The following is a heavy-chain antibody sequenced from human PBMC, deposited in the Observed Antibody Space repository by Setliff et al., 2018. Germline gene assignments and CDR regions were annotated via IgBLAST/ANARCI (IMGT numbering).Heavy chain of an antibody. CDR1: GYTFGAHY. CDR2: INPNSGDT. J-gene: IGHJ4*02. D-gene: IGHD2-21*01. Sequence: ASVKVSCKASGYTFGAHYIHWVRQAPGQGFEWMGWINPNSGDTNSAKKFQGRVTMTTDTSTSTAYMELKSLRYDDTAVYYCAREVYCSGDCYSFDYWGQGTLVTVSS. V-gene: IGHV1-2*02. CDR3: AREVYCSGDCYSFDY.